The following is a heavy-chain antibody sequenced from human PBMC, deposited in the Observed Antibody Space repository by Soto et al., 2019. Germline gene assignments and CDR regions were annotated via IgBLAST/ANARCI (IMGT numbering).Heavy chain of an antibody. CDR3: AREKGYISGPKNFDY. J-gene: IGHJ4*02. V-gene: IGHV4-30-4*01. CDR1: GASISSGDYF. CDR2: IYDSGSS. Sequence: PSETLSLTCTVSGASISSGDYFWSWIRQSPGKGLQWIGYIYDSGSSYYNPSLKSRVTMSVDTSKNQFSLKLSSVTAADTAVYYCAREKGYISGPKNFDYWGQGTLVTVSP. D-gene: IGHD5-12*01.